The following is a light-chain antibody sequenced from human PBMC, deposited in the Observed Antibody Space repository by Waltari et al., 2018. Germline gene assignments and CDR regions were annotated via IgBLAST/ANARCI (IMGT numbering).Light chain of an antibody. Sequence: EIVLTQSPGTLSLSPGERATLSCRASQNIGRYLVWYQQKPCQAPRLLIYEASRRATGIPDRFNGSGSRTDFSLTISRLEHEDFAVYYCQNHERLPATFGQGTKVEIK. J-gene: IGKJ1*01. V-gene: IGKV3-20*01. CDR3: QNHERLPAT. CDR1: QNIGRY. CDR2: EAS.